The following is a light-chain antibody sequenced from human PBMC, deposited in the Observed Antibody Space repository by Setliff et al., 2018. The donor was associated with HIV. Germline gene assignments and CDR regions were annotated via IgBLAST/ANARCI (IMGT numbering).Light chain of an antibody. CDR3: SSYAITNTRP. V-gene: IGLV2-14*01. Sequence: QSPLTQPASVSGSPGQSITISCTGTSSDVGGYSYVSWYQQHPGKAPKLIIYEVRNRPSGVSNRFSGSKSGNTASLTISGLQAEDEADYYCSSYAITNTRPFGTGTKV. CDR2: EVR. CDR1: SSDVGGYSY. J-gene: IGLJ1*01.